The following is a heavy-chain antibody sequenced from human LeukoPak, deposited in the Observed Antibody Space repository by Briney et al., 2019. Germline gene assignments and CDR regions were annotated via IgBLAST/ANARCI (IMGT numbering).Heavy chain of an antibody. V-gene: IGHV3-7*01. J-gene: IGHJ4*02. CDR2: VKYDGSEK. CDR1: GFTFSNYW. D-gene: IGHD1-14*01. Sequence: GGSLRLSCEASGFTFSNYWMNWVRQAPGKGLEWVANVKYDGSEKHYVDSAKGRFTISRDNAENSLYLQMNSLRAEDTAVYYCARTNNFDYWGQGTLVTVSS. CDR3: ARTNNFDY.